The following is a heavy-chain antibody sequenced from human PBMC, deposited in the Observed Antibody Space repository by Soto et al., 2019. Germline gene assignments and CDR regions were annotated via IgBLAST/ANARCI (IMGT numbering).Heavy chain of an antibody. CDR2: IYPGDSDT. CDR3: ARKLACSSSGCHLDY. D-gene: IGHD2-2*01. CDR1: GYSFTNYW. J-gene: IGHJ4*02. Sequence: GESLKISCKGSGYSFTNYWIGWVRQMPGKGLEWMGIIYPGDSDTRYSPSFQGQVTISADKSISTAYLQWSSLKASDTAMYYCARKLACSSSGCHLDYWGQGTLVTVSS. V-gene: IGHV5-51*01.